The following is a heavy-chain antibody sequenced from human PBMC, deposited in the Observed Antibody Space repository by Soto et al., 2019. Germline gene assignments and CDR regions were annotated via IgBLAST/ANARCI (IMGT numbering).Heavy chain of an antibody. Sequence: ASVKVSCKASGYIFTDYDISWVRQATGQGLEWMGWMSPKSGSTAYAQKFQGRVAMTSEISIGTAYIELTSLTYEDTAVYYCSRAWGPIPWGQGTLVTVSS. J-gene: IGHJ5*02. D-gene: IGHD3-16*01. CDR1: GYIFTDYD. CDR3: SRAWGPIP. CDR2: MSPKSGST. V-gene: IGHV1-8*01.